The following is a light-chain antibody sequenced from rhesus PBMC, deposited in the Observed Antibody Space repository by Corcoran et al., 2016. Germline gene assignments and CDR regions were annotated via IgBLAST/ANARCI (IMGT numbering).Light chain of an antibody. CDR2: KAS. CDR1: QNIDSW. Sequence: DIQMTQSPSSLSASVGDTVTITCRASQNIDSWLDWYQQKPGKAPKLLIYKASILQAGVPSRFSGTGSGTYFTLTISSLQPEDFAVYSCLHYKTSPHNFGQGTRLEIK. V-gene: IGKV1-22*01. CDR3: LHYKTSPHN. J-gene: IGKJ2*01.